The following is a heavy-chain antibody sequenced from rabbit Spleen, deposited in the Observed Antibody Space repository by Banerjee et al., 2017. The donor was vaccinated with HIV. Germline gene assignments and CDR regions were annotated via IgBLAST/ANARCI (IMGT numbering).Heavy chain of an antibody. CDR3: ARAAYYIDPYTAYDYVHFNL. D-gene: IGHD6-1*01. CDR1: GVSLNDKDV. CDR2: IRAGSTDTP. Sequence: EQLEESGGGLVKPEGSLTLTCKASGVSLNDKDVMCWVRQAPGKGLELIACIRAGSTDTPYYASWAKGRFTISKTSSTTVTLQMTSLTAADTATYFCARAAYYIDPYTAYDYVHFNLWGQGTLVTVS. J-gene: IGHJ4*01. V-gene: IGHV1S45*01.